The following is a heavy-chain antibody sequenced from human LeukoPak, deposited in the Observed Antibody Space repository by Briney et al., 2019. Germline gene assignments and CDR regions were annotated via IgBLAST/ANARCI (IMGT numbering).Heavy chain of an antibody. V-gene: IGHV3-66*02. CDR2: IYTGGST. CDR1: GFTVSSNY. Sequence: PGGSLRLSCAASGFTVSSNYMSWVRQAPGKGLEWVSVIYTGGSTYYADSVKGRFTTSRDNSKNTLYLQMNSLRAEDTAVYYCAREHEYSSSLQGFWGQGTLVTVSS. CDR3: AREHEYSSSLQGF. D-gene: IGHD6-6*01. J-gene: IGHJ4*02.